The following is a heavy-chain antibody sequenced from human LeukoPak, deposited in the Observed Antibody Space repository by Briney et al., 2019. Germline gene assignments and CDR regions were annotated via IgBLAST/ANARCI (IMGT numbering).Heavy chain of an antibody. V-gene: IGHV4-30-2*01. D-gene: IGHD6-13*01. Sequence: SETLSLTCTVSGGSISSGGYYWSWIRQPPGKGLEWIGYIYHSGSTYYNPSLKSRVTISVDTSKNQFSLKLSSVTAADTAVYYCGALEQQLVRGFDYWGQGTLVTVSS. CDR3: GALEQQLVRGFDY. J-gene: IGHJ4*02. CDR1: GGSISSGGYY. CDR2: IYHSGST.